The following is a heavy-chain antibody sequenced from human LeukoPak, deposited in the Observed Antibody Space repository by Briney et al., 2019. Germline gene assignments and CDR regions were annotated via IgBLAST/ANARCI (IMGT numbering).Heavy chain of an antibody. CDR3: AREGQWQDFDY. CDR1: AFTLSTYS. J-gene: IGHJ4*01. V-gene: IGHV3-21*01. Sequence: PGGSLRLSCAASAFTLSTYSMNWVRQTPGKGLEWVSSISPNSVDKYHADSVKGRFTISRDNAKNSLYLQMNSLRAEDTALYYCAREGQWQDFDYWGHGTLVTVSS. CDR2: ISPNSVDK. D-gene: IGHD6-19*01.